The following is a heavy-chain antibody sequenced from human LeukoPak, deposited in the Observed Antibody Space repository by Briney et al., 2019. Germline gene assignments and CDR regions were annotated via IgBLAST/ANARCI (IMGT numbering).Heavy chain of an antibody. V-gene: IGHV3-23*01. CDR2: ISGRDDST. CDR3: AKNGLNRFDY. CDR1: GFTFSSFA. D-gene: IGHD2-8*01. Sequence: GGSLRLSCAASGFTFSSFAMSWVRQAPGKGLEWVSAISGRDDSTYYADSVKGRFTISRDNSKNTLYLQMNSLRAEDTAVFYCAKNGLNRFDYWGQGTLVTVSS. J-gene: IGHJ4*02.